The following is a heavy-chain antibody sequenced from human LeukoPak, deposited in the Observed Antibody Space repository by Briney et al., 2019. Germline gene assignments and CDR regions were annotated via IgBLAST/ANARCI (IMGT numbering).Heavy chain of an antibody. CDR3: ARETGDEVEIFWFDP. V-gene: IGHV1-69*05. J-gene: IGHJ5*02. CDR1: GGTFSSYA. CDR2: IIPIFGTA. D-gene: IGHD7-27*01. Sequence: SVKVSCKASGGTFSSYAISWVRQAPGQGLEWMGGIIPIFGTANYAQKFQGRVTITTDESTSTAYMELSSLRSEDTAVYYCARETGDEVEIFWFDPWGQGTLVTVSS.